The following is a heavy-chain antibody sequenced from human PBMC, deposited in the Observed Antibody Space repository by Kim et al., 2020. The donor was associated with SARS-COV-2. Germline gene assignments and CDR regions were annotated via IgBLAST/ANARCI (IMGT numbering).Heavy chain of an antibody. CDR1: GYTFTSYG. D-gene: IGHD5-18*01. CDR2: ISAYNGNT. CDR3: ARARGEAYSYGSNWFDP. Sequence: ASVKVSCKASGYTFTSYGISWVRQAPGQGLEWMGWISAYNGNTNYAQKLQGRVTMTTDTSTSTAYMELRSLRSDDTAVYYCARARGEAYSYGSNWFDPWGQGTLVTVSS. V-gene: IGHV1-18*01. J-gene: IGHJ5*02.